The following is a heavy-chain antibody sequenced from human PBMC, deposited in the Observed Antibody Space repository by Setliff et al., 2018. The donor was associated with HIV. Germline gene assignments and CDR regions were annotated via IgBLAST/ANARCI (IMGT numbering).Heavy chain of an antibody. J-gene: IGHJ4*02. CDR1: GYSISSGYY. CDR3: ASVRGDSGWYVFDY. V-gene: IGHV4-38-2*01. D-gene: IGHD6-19*01. CDR2: IYHSGST. Sequence: SETLSLTCAVSGYSISSGYYWGWIRQPPGKGLEWIGTIYHSGSTYYNPSLKSRLTISVDTSKNQFYLKLNSVTAADTAVYHCASVRGDSGWYVFDYWGQGTLVTVSS.